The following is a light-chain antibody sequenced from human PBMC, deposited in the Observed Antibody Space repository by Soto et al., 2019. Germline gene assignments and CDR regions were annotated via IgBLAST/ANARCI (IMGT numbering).Light chain of an antibody. Sequence: EIVLTQPPGTLSLSPGERATLSCRASQSVSSSYLAWYQQKPGQAPRLLIYGASSRATGIPDRFSGSGSGTDVTLTISRLEPEDFAVYYCQQYGSSLTWTFGQGTKVEIK. CDR2: GAS. V-gene: IGKV3-20*01. J-gene: IGKJ1*01. CDR3: QQYGSSLTWT. CDR1: QSVSSSY.